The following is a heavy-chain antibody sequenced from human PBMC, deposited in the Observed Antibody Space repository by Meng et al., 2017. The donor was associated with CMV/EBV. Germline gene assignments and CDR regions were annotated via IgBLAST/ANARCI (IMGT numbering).Heavy chain of an antibody. CDR2: IYSGGST. D-gene: IGHD6-13*01. J-gene: IGHJ5*02. CDR3: ARLSYSSSWYEWFDP. CDR1: GFTVSSHY. V-gene: IGHV3-53*01. Sequence: GESLKISCAASGFTVSSHYMSWVRQAPGKGLEWVSVIYSGGSTYYADSVKGRFTISRDNSKNTLYLQMNSLRAEDTAVYYCARLSYSSSWYEWFDPWGQGTLVTVSS.